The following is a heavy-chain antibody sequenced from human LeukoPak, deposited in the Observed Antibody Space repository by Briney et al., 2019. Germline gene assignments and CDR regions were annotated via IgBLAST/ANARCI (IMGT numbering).Heavy chain of an antibody. J-gene: IGHJ4*02. Sequence: ASVKVSCKASGYTFSGTGWYLYWLRQAPGQGLEYMGWIYPYTGATHYAQKFQGRVAMTRDTSISTAYMELSRLRPDDTAVYYCARNGPAQMVDFDYWGQGTLVTVSS. CDR3: ARNGPAQMVDFDY. CDR1: GYTFSGTGWY. CDR2: IYPYTGAT. V-gene: IGHV1-2*02. D-gene: IGHD3-10*01.